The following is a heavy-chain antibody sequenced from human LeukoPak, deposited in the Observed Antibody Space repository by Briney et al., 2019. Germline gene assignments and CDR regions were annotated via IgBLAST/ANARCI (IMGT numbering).Heavy chain of an antibody. J-gene: IGHJ4*02. Sequence: GGSLRLSCAASGFTVSSNYMSWVRQAPGKGLELGSVIYSGASTYYPDSVNGRFTISRHNSKNTLYLQMHSLRAEDTAVYYCATFNAAGYYFDYWGQGTLVTVSS. CDR3: ATFNAAGYYFDY. CDR1: GFTVSSNY. V-gene: IGHV3-53*04. D-gene: IGHD3-10*01. CDR2: IYSGAST.